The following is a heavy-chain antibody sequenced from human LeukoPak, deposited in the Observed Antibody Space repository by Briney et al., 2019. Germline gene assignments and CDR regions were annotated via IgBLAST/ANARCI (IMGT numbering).Heavy chain of an antibody. D-gene: IGHD3-3*01. CDR1: GFTFDDYA. CDR3: ARDAPYDFWSGYYGY. V-gene: IGHV3-9*03. J-gene: IGHJ4*02. Sequence: GRSLRLSCAASGFTFDDYAMHWVRQAPGKGLEWVSGISWNSGSIGYADSVKGRFTISRDNAKNSLYLQMNSLRAEDMALYYCARDAPYDFWSGYYGYWGQGTLVTVSS. CDR2: ISWNSGSI.